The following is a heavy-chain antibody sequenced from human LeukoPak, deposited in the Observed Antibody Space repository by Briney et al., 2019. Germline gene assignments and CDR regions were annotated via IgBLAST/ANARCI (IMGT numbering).Heavy chain of an antibody. CDR2: INPGNSDT. D-gene: IGHD2-21*02. J-gene: IGHJ4*02. CDR3: ARFGWAGGDGYYFDY. Sequence: GESLKISCKGSGYDFTNCWIGWVPQMPGKGLEWMGVINPGNSDTRYSPSFQGQVTISADKSITTAYLQWSSLKASGPAMYYWARFGWAGGDGYYFDYWGQGTPVTVSS. CDR1: GYDFTNCW. V-gene: IGHV5-51*01.